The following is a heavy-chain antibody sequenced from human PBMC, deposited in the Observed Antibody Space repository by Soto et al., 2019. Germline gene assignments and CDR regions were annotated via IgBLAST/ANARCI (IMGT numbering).Heavy chain of an antibody. CDR2: INHNGSP. D-gene: IGHD4-17*01. CDR3: AKLPWADYGGIFDP. J-gene: IGHJ5*02. V-gene: IGHV4-34*01. Sequence: PSETLSLTCAVYGGSFSNYYWSWIRQAPGKGLEWIGNINHNGSPYYNPSLKGRLTMSVDTSKNQFSLRLTSVTAADTATYYCAKLPWADYGGIFDPWGQGTLVTVSS. CDR1: GGSFSNYY.